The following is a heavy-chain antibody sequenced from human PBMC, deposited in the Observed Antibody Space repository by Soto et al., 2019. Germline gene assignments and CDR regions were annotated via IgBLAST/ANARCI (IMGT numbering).Heavy chain of an antibody. CDR3: ARGQRFSDWFDP. D-gene: IGHD3-3*01. CDR2: IYSSGNT. J-gene: IGHJ5*02. V-gene: IGHV4-4*07. CDR1: GGTISGYY. Sequence: SETLSLTCSVSGGTISGYYWTWIRQPAGKGLEWIGRIYSSGNTKYNPSLQSRVTTSLDTSNNQFSLRLTSVTAADTAVYYCARGQRFSDWFDPWGQGTLVTAPQ.